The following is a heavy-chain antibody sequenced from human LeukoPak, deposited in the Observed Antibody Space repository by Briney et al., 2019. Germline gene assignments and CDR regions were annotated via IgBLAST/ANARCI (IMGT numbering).Heavy chain of an antibody. CDR2: IRSSTAAT. CDR3: ARDPARGDGDNLYQ. D-gene: IGHD5-24*01. CDR1: GDSSTDFF. V-gene: IGHV1-2*02. J-gene: IGHJ4*02. Sequence: ASVKVSCKASGDSSTDFFMHWLRQGPGQGFEWMGYIRSSTAATNYAQKFQGRVAMTRDRSISTSFMELTSLTSDDTAVYYCARDPARGDGDNLYQWGQGTLVTVSS.